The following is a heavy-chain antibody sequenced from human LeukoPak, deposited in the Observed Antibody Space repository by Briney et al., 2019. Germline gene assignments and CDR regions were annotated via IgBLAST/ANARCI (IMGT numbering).Heavy chain of an antibody. CDR1: GGSISSYY. CDR3: ATGSGSYYKPFDY. J-gene: IGHJ4*02. CDR2: IYYSGST. Sequence: SETLSLTCTVSGGSISSYYWSWIRQPPGKGLEWIGSIYYSGSTNYNPSLKSRVTISVDTSKNQFSLKLSSVTAADTAVYYCATGSGSYYKPFDYWGQGTLVTVSS. D-gene: IGHD3-10*01. V-gene: IGHV4-59*08.